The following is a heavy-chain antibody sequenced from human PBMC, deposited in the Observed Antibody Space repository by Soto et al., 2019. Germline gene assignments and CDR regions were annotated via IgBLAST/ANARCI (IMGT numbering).Heavy chain of an antibody. CDR3: ARVAAAGLYYMDV. D-gene: IGHD6-13*01. Sequence: EVQLLESGGGLVQPGGSLRLSCAASGFTFSSYDMSWVRQAPGKGLEWVSAISGSGGSTYYADSVKGRFTISRDNSKNTLYLQMNSLRAEDTAVYYCARVAAAGLYYMDVWGKGTTVTVSS. CDR2: ISGSGGST. V-gene: IGHV3-23*01. J-gene: IGHJ6*03. CDR1: GFTFSSYD.